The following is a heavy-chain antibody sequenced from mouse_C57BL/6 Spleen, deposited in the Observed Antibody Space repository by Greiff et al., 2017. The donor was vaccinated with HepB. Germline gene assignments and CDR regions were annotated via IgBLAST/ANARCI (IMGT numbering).Heavy chain of an antibody. V-gene: IGHV1-69*01. D-gene: IGHD2-5*01. CDR3: ARRGYYSNYLYAMDY. CDR1: GYTFTSYW. J-gene: IGHJ4*01. Sequence: VQLQQPGAELVMPGASVKLSCKASGYTFTSYWMHWVKQRPGQGLEWIGEIDPSDSYTNYNQKFKGKSTLTVDKSSITAYMQLSSLTSEDSAVYYCARRGYYSNYLYAMDYWGQGTSVTVSS. CDR2: IDPSDSYT.